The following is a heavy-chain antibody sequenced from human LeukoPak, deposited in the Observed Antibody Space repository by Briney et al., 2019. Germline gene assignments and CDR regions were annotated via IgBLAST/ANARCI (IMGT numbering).Heavy chain of an antibody. Sequence: SETLSLTCTVSGDSISSSSYYWSWIRQPPGKGLEWIGYIYYSGSTNYNPSLKSRVTISVETSKNQFSLKLSSVTAADTAVYYCARDSIRPNSGWPTYYYYYYMDVWGKGTTVTISS. CDR1: GDSISSSSYY. CDR2: IYYSGST. D-gene: IGHD5-12*01. CDR3: ARDSIRPNSGWPTYYYYYYMDV. V-gene: IGHV4-61*01. J-gene: IGHJ6*03.